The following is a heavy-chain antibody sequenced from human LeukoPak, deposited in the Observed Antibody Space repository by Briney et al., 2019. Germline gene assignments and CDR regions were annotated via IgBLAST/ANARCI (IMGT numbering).Heavy chain of an antibody. Sequence: GGSLRLSCAASGFTFSSYAMSWVRQAPGKGLEWVSYISGSGTTTYYADSVKGRFTISRDNAQNSLYLQMNSLRAEDTAVYYCATVAGLERDSDYWGQGTLVTVSS. CDR1: GFTFSSYA. J-gene: IGHJ4*02. V-gene: IGHV3-48*04. D-gene: IGHD1-1*01. CDR2: ISGSGTTT. CDR3: ATVAGLERDSDY.